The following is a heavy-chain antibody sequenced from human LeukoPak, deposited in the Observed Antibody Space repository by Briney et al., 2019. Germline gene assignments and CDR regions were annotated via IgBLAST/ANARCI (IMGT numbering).Heavy chain of an antibody. V-gene: IGHV4-61*02. CDR3: ARSLGATITQYGMDV. Sequence: SETLSLTCTVSGGSISSGSYYWSWIRQPAGKGLEWIGRIYTSGSTNYNPSLKSRVTISVDTSKNQFSLKLSSVTAADTAVYYCARSLGATITQYGMDVWGQGTTVTVSS. CDR2: IYTSGST. D-gene: IGHD5-12*01. J-gene: IGHJ6*02. CDR1: GGSISSGSYY.